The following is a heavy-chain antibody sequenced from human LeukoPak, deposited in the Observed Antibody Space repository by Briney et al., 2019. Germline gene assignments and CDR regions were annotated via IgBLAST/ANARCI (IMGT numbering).Heavy chain of an antibody. D-gene: IGHD3-3*01. V-gene: IGHV3-74*01. J-gene: IGHJ4*02. CDR1: GFTFSDYS. CDR2: INTDGSST. Sequence: PGGSLRLSCAASGFTFSDYSMNWVRQAPGRGLEWVSRINTDGSSTSYADSVKGRFTISRDNAKNTLYLQMNSLRAEDTAVYYCARVTTIFGVVTYFDYWGQGTLVTVSS. CDR3: ARVTTIFGVVTYFDY.